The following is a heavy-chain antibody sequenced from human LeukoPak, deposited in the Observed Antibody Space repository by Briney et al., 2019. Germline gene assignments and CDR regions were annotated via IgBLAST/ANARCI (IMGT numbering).Heavy chain of an antibody. CDR1: GGTLSSYA. J-gene: IGHJ6*02. CDR2: IIPIFGTA. Sequence: GASVKVSCTASGGTLSSYAISWVRQAPGQGLEWMGGIIPIFGTANYAQKFQGRVTITADESTSTAYMELSSLRSEDTAVYYCARDRDYDFWRTGTRYYYYGMDVWGQGTTVTVSS. D-gene: IGHD3-3*01. CDR3: ARDRDYDFWRTGTRYYYYGMDV. V-gene: IGHV1-69*01.